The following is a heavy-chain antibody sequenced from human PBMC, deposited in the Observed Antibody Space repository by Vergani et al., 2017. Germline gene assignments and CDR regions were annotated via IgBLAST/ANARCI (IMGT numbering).Heavy chain of an antibody. CDR2: ISGSGVST. V-gene: IGHV3-23*01. CDR3: AKDQHPGYYPYFDY. CDR1: EFTFSNYA. D-gene: IGHD3-22*01. Sequence: EVQLLESGGGLVQPGGSLRPTCAASEFTFSNYAMNWVRQAPGKGLEWVSGISGSGVSTYYADSVKGRFTISRDNSKNTLYLQMNSLRAEDTAVYYCAKDQHPGYYPYFDYWGQGTLVTVSS. J-gene: IGHJ4*02.